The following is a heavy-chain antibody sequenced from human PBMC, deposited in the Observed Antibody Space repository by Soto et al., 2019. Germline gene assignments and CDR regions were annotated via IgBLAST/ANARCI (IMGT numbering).Heavy chain of an antibody. J-gene: IGHJ5*02. D-gene: IGHD4-17*01. Sequence: SGPTLVNPTQSLTLTCSFSGFSLTTTGVGVGWIRQPPGKALEWLALIYWDNDKQYSPSLKGRLRITKDTSKNQVVLTMTNMDPVDTATYFCVHSPTFNSNIPLTTWLDAWGQGTLVTVSS. CDR1: GFSLTTTGVG. CDR3: VHSPTFNSNIPLTTWLDA. CDR2: IYWDNDK. V-gene: IGHV2-5*02.